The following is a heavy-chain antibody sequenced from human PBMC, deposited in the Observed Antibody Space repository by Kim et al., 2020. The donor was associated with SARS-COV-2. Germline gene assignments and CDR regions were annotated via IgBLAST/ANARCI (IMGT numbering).Heavy chain of an antibody. CDR3: AGNYDILTGYFDY. V-gene: IGHV4-39*01. Sequence: YHPPPTRRLSISVDTSKNQFSLKLSSVPAADTAVYYCAGNYDILTGYFDYWGQGTLVTVSS. D-gene: IGHD3-9*01. J-gene: IGHJ4*02.